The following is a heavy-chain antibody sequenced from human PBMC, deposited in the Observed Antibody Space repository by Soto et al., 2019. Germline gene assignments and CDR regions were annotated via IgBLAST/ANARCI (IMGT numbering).Heavy chain of an antibody. CDR3: AKDPHYYDSSGYYLVNYFDY. V-gene: IGHV3-23*01. J-gene: IGHJ4*02. D-gene: IGHD3-22*01. CDR1: GFTFSSYA. CDR2: ISGSGGST. Sequence: GGSLRLSCAASGFTFSSYAMSWVRQAPGKGLEWVSAISGSGGSTYYADSVEGRFTISRDNSKNTLYLQMNSLGAEDTAVYYCAKDPHYYDSSGYYLVNYFDYWGQGTLVTVSS.